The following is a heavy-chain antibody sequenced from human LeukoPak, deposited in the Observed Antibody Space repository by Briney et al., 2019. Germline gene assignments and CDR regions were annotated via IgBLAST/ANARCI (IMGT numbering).Heavy chain of an antibody. V-gene: IGHV3-23*01. Sequence: GGSLTLSCAASGFTFSTYAVNWVRQPPGKGLEWVSTISGSGDSTYYADSEKGLFTISRDKSKDTLYLQMSSVRVDDTAVYYCARGRGRYYDSRGFYWGYYFDSWGQGILVTVST. D-gene: IGHD3-22*01. CDR1: GFTFSTYA. CDR2: ISGSGDST. J-gene: IGHJ4*02. CDR3: ARGRGRYYDSRGFYWGYYFDS.